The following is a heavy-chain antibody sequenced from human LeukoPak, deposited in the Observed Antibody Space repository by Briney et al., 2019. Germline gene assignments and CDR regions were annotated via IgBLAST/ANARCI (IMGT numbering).Heavy chain of an antibody. D-gene: IGHD4-17*01. V-gene: IGHV3-30*02. CDR2: IRYDGSNK. Sequence: GRSLRLSCAASGFTFSSYGMHWVRQAPGKGLEWVAFIRYDGSNKYYADSVKGRFTISRDNSKNTLYLQMNSLRAEDTAVYYCAKQSDGNYGLFDYWGQGTLVTVSS. CDR1: GFTFSSYG. J-gene: IGHJ4*02. CDR3: AKQSDGNYGLFDY.